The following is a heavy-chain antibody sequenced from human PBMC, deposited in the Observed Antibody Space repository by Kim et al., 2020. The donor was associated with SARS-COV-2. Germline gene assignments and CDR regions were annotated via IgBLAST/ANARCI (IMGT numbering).Heavy chain of an antibody. V-gene: IGHV4-34*01. CDR3: ARVGYCSSTSCYFLARRNWFDP. CDR1: GGSFSGYY. Sequence: SETLSLTCAVYGGSFSGYYWSWIRQPPGKGLEWIGEINHSGSTNYNPSLKSRVTISVDTSKNQFSLKLSSVTAADTAVYYCARVGYCSSTSCYFLARRNWFDPWGQGTLVTVSS. CDR2: INHSGST. J-gene: IGHJ5*02. D-gene: IGHD2-2*01.